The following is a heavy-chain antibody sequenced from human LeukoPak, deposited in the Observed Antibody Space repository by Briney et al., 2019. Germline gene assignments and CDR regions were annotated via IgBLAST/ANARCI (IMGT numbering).Heavy chain of an antibody. CDR2: ISGSGGST. CDR3: AKYEESHILTPNWFDP. D-gene: IGHD3-9*01. V-gene: IGHV3-23*01. Sequence: PEGSLRLSCAASGFTFSSYAMSWVRQAPGKGLEWVSAISGSGGSTYYADSVKGRFTISRDNSKNTLYLQMNSLRAEDTAVYYCAKYEESHILTPNWFDPWGQGTLVTVSS. J-gene: IGHJ5*02. CDR1: GFTFSSYA.